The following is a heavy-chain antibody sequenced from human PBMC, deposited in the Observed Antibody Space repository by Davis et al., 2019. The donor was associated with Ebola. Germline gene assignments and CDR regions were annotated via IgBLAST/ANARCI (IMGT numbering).Heavy chain of an antibody. CDR1: VYTFTSYA. Sequence: SVTVSCKASVYTFTSYAMNWVRQAPGQGLEWMGWINTNTGNPTYAQGFTGRFVFSLDTSVSTAYLQISSLKAEDTAVYYCANLGYSSSWGMDVWGKGTTVTVSS. V-gene: IGHV7-4-1*02. D-gene: IGHD6-13*01. CDR3: ANLGYSSSWGMDV. J-gene: IGHJ6*04. CDR2: INTNTGNP.